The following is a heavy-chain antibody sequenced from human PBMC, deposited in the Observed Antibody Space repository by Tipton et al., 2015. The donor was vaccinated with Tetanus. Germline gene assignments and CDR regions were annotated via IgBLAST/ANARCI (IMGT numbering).Heavy chain of an antibody. CDR1: GASFSDYY. J-gene: IGHJ6*02. Sequence: TLSLTCAVYGASFSDYYWSWIRQAPGKGLEWIGYVYYSGSTNYNPSLKSRVTISVDTSKNQFSLNLSSVTAADTAVYYCARSGYYSRAYYHYRMDVWGQGTTVSVSS. CDR3: ARSGYYSRAYYHYRMDV. D-gene: IGHD3-9*01. CDR2: VYYSGST. V-gene: IGHV4-34*11.